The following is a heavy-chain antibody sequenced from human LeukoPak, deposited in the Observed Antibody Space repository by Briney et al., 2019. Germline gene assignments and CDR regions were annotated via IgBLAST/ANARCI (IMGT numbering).Heavy chain of an antibody. CDR3: ARAPPGGVYFDY. Sequence: SGGSLRLSCAASGFTFSSYGMHWVRQAPGKGLEWVAVTWYDGSNKYYADSVKGRFTISRDNSKNTLYLQMNSLRAEDTAVYYCARAPPGGVYFDYWGQGTLVTVSS. CDR2: TWYDGSNK. V-gene: IGHV3-33*01. D-gene: IGHD1-14*01. J-gene: IGHJ4*02. CDR1: GFTFSSYG.